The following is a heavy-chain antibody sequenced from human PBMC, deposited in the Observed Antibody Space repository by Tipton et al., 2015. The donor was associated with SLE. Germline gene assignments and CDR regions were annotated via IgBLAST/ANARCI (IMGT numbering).Heavy chain of an antibody. Sequence: TLSLTCTVSGDSITSYYWNWIRQPPGKGLEWIGYIYYNGHTNYSPSLKSRVTLSVDTSKNQFSLTLSSVTAADTAIYYCARGGIYHDYSGNFDFWGQGTLVTASS. V-gene: IGHV4-59*01. J-gene: IGHJ4*02. CDR2: IYYNGHT. CDR3: ARGGIYHDYSGNFDF. CDR1: GDSITSYY. D-gene: IGHD3-22*01.